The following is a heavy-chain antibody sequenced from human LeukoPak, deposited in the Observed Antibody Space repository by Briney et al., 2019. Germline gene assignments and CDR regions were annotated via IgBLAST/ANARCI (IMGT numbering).Heavy chain of an antibody. V-gene: IGHV4-4*09. D-gene: IGHD6-6*01. Sequence: SETPSLTCTVSGGSISSYYWSWIRQPPGKGLEWIGYIYTSGSTDYNPSLKSRVTISVDTSKNQFSLKLSSVTAADTAVYYCARHVGGQLVRYFDLWGRGTLVTVSS. CDR3: ARHVGGQLVRYFDL. CDR2: IYTSGST. CDR1: GGSISSYY. J-gene: IGHJ2*01.